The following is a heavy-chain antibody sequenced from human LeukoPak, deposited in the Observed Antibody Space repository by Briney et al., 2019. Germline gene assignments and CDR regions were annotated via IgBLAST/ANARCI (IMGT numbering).Heavy chain of an antibody. D-gene: IGHD2-15*01. Sequence: PGGSLRLSCAASGFTFDDYGMSWVRQAPGKGLEWVSYISSSSSTVYYADSVKGRFTISRDNAKNSLYLQMNSLRAEDTAVYYCAIGEEVVDYWGQGTLVTVSS. V-gene: IGHV3-48*04. CDR2: ISSSSSTV. CDR1: GFTFDDYG. CDR3: AIGEEVVDY. J-gene: IGHJ4*02.